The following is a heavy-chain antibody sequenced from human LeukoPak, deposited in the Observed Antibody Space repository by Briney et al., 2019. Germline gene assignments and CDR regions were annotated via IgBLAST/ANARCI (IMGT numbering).Heavy chain of an antibody. CDR2: ITNSGTTI. CDR3: ARNYDFWSTYSAYYFDY. Sequence: GGSLRLSCAASGFTFTDYYMSWIRQAPGKGLEWVSYITNSGTTIYYADSVKGRFTISRDTAKNSLYLQMSSLRAEDTAVYYCARNYDFWSTYSAYYFDYWGQGTLVSVSS. D-gene: IGHD3-3*01. V-gene: IGHV3-11*04. CDR1: GFTFTDYY. J-gene: IGHJ4*02.